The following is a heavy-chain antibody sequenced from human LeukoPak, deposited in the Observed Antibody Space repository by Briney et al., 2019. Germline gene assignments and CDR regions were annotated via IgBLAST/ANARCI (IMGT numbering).Heavy chain of an antibody. D-gene: IGHD6-13*01. CDR3: AKELSPYSSSWFDY. CDR2: IIGNGGST. V-gene: IGHV3-23*01. CDR1: GFTFSNYA. J-gene: IGHJ5*01. Sequence: GGSLRLSCAASGFTFSNYAMSWVRQAPGKGLEWVSGIIGNGGSTYYAGPVKGRFTISRDNSKNTMYLQMNSLRAEDTAVYYCAKELSPYSSSWFDYWGQGTLVTVSS.